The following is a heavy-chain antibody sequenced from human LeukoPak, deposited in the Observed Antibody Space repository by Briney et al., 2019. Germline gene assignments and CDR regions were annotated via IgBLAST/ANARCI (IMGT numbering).Heavy chain of an antibody. CDR2: IYSGGNT. CDR1: GFTVSSRH. J-gene: IGHJ3*02. CDR3: ARGMPAAGHAFDI. V-gene: IGHV3-53*01. D-gene: IGHD6-13*01. Sequence: GTLTLSCAASGFTVSSRHWSWVRQGQGLGREGVSIIYSGGNTNYAHSVKGRFTLSRDNSKNTLYLQMNSLRAEDTAVYYCARGMPAAGHAFDIWGQGTMVTVSS.